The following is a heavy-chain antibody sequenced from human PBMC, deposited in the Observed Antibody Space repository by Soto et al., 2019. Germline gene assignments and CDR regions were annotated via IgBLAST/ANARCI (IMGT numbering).Heavy chain of an antibody. J-gene: IGHJ3*02. Sequence: PGGSLRLSCASSGFSFSAFSMNWVRQAPGKGLEWVSYISSTSNTIYYADSVKGRFTISRDNAQNTRYLQMNSLSDADTAVYYCAREGGRHCSPTRCYNAFDIWGQGTMVTVSS. D-gene: IGHD2-2*02. CDR2: ISSTSNTI. V-gene: IGHV3-48*02. CDR1: GFSFSAFS. CDR3: AREGGRHCSPTRCYNAFDI.